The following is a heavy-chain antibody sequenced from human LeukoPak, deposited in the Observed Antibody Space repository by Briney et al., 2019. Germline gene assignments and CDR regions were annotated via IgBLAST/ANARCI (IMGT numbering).Heavy chain of an antibody. CDR1: GFTFSSYS. Sequence: PGGSLRLSCAASGFTFSSYSMNWVRQAPGKGLEWVSSISSSSSYIYYADSVKGRFTVSRDNTKNSLHLEMNSLRVEDMAVYYCTRDIPNAGSYSSDYFDPEAGLDYWGHGTLVTVSS. D-gene: IGHD3-22*01. J-gene: IGHJ4*01. V-gene: IGHV3-21*04. CDR2: ISSSSSYI. CDR3: TRDIPNAGSYSSDYFDPEAGLDY.